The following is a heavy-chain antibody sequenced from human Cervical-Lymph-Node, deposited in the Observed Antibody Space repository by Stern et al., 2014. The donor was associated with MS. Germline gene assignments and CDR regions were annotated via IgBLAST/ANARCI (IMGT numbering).Heavy chain of an antibody. J-gene: IGHJ6*02. CDR2: ISPDDSDT. CDR3: ARLFDAAGFGDFSYNFLYYAMDV. CDR1: GYKFTDHW. Sequence: EVQLVESGAEVNKPGESLRISCKTSGYKFTDHWIGWVRQMPGKGLEWMGVISPDDSDTRSSPCFRRQFAISADKSISTAYVQWNSVKASDTAIYYCARLFDAAGFGDFSYNFLYYAMDVWGQGTTVTVSS. D-gene: IGHD4-17*01. V-gene: IGHV5-51*03.